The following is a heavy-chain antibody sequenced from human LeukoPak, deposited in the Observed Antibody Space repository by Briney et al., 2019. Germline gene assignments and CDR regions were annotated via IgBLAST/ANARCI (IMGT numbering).Heavy chain of an antibody. CDR3: VRGGSGVLYNWVGWFDP. J-gene: IGHJ5*02. V-gene: IGHV4-59*01. D-gene: IGHD3-10*01. Sequence: SETLSLTCTVSGGSISNYFWTWMRHPPGKGLEWIACMDYSGSANYNPALKSRVTISVDMSKNQFSLKLSSMTPAGTAVYYCVRGGSGVLYNWVGWFDPWGQGTLVTVSS. CDR1: GGSISNYF. CDR2: MDYSGSA.